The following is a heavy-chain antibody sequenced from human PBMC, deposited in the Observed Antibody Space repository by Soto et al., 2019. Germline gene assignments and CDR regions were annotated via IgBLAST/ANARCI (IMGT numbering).Heavy chain of an antibody. J-gene: IGHJ6*03. Sequence: QVQLVQSGAEVKKPGASVKVSCKASGYTFTSYGISWVRQAPGQGLEWMGWISAYNGNTNYAQKLQCRDTRTTDTSTSTAYTELRSLRSDDTAVYYCARDLLYYYYYMDFWGKGTTVTVSS. CDR2: ISAYNGNT. CDR3: ARDLLYYYYYMDF. CDR1: GYTFTSYG. V-gene: IGHV1-18*01.